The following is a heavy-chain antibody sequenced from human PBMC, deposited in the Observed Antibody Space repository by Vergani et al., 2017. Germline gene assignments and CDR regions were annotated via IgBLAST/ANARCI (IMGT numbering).Heavy chain of an antibody. CDR3: ARVRXSGGSCYTRGWYFDL. Sequence: EVQLVESGGGLVQPGGSLRLSCAASGFTFSSYWMSWVRQAPGKGLEWVANIKQDGSEKYYVDSVKGRFTISRDNAKNSLYLQMNSLRAEDTAVYYCARVRXSGGSCYTRGWYFDLWGRGTLVTVSS. J-gene: IGHJ2*01. V-gene: IGHV3-7*01. CDR1: GFTFSSYW. D-gene: IGHD2-15*01. CDR2: IKQDGSEK.